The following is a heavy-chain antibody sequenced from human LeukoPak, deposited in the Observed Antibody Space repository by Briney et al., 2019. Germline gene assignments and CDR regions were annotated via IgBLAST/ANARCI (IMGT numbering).Heavy chain of an antibody. CDR2: ISGYNGNT. D-gene: IGHD3-10*01. J-gene: IGHJ4*02. V-gene: IGHV1-18*01. CDR3: ARDRLEISGILYYFDY. CDR1: GYTFISYG. Sequence: ASVKVSCKTSGYTFISYGMSWVRQAPGQGLEWMGWISGYNGNTKYEQKFQGRVTMTIDTSTSIAYMEVRSLRSDDTAVYYCARDRLEISGILYYFDYWGQGTLVTVSS.